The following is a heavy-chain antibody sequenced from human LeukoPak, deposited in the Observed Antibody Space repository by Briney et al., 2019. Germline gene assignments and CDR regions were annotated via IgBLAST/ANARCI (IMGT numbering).Heavy chain of an antibody. CDR2: INAGNTNT. J-gene: IGHJ4*02. CDR3: ARLRQQLVTFDY. D-gene: IGHD6-13*01. Sequence: ASVKVSCKASGYTFTNYAMHWVRQAPGQRLEWTGCINAGNTNTKYSQKFQGRVTITRDTSASTAYMELSSLRSEDTAVYYCARLRQQLVTFDYWGQGTLVTVSS. V-gene: IGHV1-3*01. CDR1: GYTFTNYA.